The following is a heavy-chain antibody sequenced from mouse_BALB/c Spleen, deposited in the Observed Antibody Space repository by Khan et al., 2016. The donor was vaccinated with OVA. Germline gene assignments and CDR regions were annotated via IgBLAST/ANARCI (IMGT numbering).Heavy chain of an antibody. Sequence: EVELVESGGGLVQPGGSRKLSCAASGFTFNSYGMHWVRQAPEKGLEWVAYISGDSNTIYYTDTVKGRLTISRDNPKNTLFLQMTSIMAEDTAMYYCATSYFYGYYLDYWGPGTTLTVS. J-gene: IGHJ2*01. V-gene: IGHV5-17*02. D-gene: IGHD1-1*01. CDR1: GFTFNSYG. CDR3: ATSYFYGYYLDY. CDR2: ISGDSNTI.